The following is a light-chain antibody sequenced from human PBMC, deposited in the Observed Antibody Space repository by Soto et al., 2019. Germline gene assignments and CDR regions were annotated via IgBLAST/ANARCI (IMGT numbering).Light chain of an antibody. CDR1: QSLFYNSYRKNY. J-gene: IGKJ5*01. CDR3: QQYLDTPIT. V-gene: IGKV4-1*01. Sequence: EIVMTQSPDSLAVFLGERATINCRSNQSLFYNSYRKNYLVWYRQKPGQPPQLLIYWASARESGVPERFSGSGSGTDFTLTIDNLQAEDVADYYCQQYLDTPITFGQGTRLEIK. CDR2: WAS.